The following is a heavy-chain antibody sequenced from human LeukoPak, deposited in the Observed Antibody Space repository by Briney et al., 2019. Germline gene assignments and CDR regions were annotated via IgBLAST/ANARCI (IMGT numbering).Heavy chain of an antibody. CDR1: GYSISSGYY. CDR2: ISHSGST. Sequence: SQRLSLTCGLSGYSISSGYYWGWIRQPPPKGREWIGGISHSGSTYYNPSLKRRVTISVDTSKSQCSLKLRAVTAADTALYYCARWDSGEWFHDAFDIWGQGTRVTVSS. V-gene: IGHV4-38-2*01. J-gene: IGHJ3*02. D-gene: IGHD3-3*01. CDR3: ARWDSGEWFHDAFDI.